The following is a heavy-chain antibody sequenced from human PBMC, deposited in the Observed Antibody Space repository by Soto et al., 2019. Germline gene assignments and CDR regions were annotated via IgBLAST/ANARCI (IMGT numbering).Heavy chain of an antibody. D-gene: IGHD6-13*01. Sequence: GETLRLSCSASGFTFSSYSMNWVRQAPGKGLEWVSSISSSSSYIYYADSVKGRFTISRDNAKNSLYLQMNSLRAEDTAVYYCARVGYSSRWYVREYYYYGMDVWGQGTTVTVSS. J-gene: IGHJ6*02. CDR3: ARVGYSSRWYVREYYYYGMDV. V-gene: IGHV3-21*01. CDR1: GFTFSSYS. CDR2: ISSSSSYI.